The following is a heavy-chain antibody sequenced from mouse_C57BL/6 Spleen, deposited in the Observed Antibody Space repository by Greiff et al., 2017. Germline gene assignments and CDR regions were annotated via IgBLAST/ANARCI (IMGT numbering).Heavy chain of an antibody. V-gene: IGHV5-15*01. CDR3: DRHRSTTVDMDY. CDR1: GFTFTDYG. CDR2: ISNLGHSI. D-gene: IGHD2-1*01. J-gene: IGHJ4*01. Sequence: EVKVEESGGGLVQPGGSLKLSCAASGFTFTDYGMPWVRQAPRKGPEWVAFISNLGHSIYYADTVTGRITFARENAKNTLYLEMSSLRCEETAMYYCDRHRSTTVDMDYWGQGTSVTVSS.